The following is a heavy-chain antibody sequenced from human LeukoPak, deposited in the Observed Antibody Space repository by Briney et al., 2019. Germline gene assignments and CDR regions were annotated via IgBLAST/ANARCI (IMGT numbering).Heavy chain of an antibody. CDR3: AKVLQKYSSSPPGDY. CDR1: GFTFSTNA. V-gene: IGHV3-23*01. D-gene: IGHD6-13*01. J-gene: IGHJ4*02. Sequence: GGSLRLSCLTSGFTFSTNAMSWVRQAPGKGLEWISGISGSGASTYYADSVTGRFTISRDNSRNTLYLQMNSLRGDDTAVYYCAKVLQKYSSSPPGDYWGQGTLVTVSS. CDR2: ISGSGAST.